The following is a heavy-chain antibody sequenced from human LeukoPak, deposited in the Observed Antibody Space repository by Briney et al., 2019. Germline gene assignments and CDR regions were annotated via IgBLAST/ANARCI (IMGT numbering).Heavy chain of an antibody. D-gene: IGHD6-25*01. J-gene: IGHJ4*02. Sequence: SETLSLTCTVSGGTFSDYAWSWIRQPPGKGLEWIGNLYYNGSANHNPPLKTRLTISSDTSKNQFSLKLTSVTAADTAVYYCARAGGIRTAALDLAYWGQGTLVTVSS. V-gene: IGHV4-59*01. CDR1: GGTFSDYA. CDR3: ARAGGIRTAALDLAY. CDR2: LYYNGSA.